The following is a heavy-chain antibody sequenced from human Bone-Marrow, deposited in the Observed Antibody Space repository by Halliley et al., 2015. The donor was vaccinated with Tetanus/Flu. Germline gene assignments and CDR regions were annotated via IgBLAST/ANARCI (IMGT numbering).Heavy chain of an antibody. J-gene: IGHJ5*01. D-gene: IGHD6-13*01. CDR3: AKEAATAGGFAH. CDR2: IRGSGGGT. V-gene: IGHV3-23*01. CDR1: GFTFSNYA. Sequence: SLRLSCAASGFTFSNYAMSWVRQGPGKGLEWVSTIRGSGGGTYHADSVKGRFTISRDNSKNTLNLQMNSLRPEDTAVYYCAKEAATAGGFAHWGQGTLVTVSS.